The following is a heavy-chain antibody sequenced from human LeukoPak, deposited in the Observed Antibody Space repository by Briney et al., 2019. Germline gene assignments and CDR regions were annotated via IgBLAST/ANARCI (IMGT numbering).Heavy chain of an antibody. D-gene: IGHD6-6*01. CDR1: GGSISSDAYF. CDR2: IYYSGST. CDR3: ARTSIATRHFDY. J-gene: IGHJ4*02. Sequence: SETLSLTCTVSGGSISSDAYFWSWIRQHPRKGLEWIGYIYYSGSTYYNPSLKSRVTISVDTSKNQFSLKLSSVTAADTAVYYCARTSIATRHFDYWGQGTPVTVSS. V-gene: IGHV4-31*03.